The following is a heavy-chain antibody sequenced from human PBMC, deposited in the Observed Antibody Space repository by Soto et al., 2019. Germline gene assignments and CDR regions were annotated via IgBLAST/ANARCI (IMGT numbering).Heavy chain of an antibody. V-gene: IGHV4-39*01. CDR2: ISHTGRT. CDR3: TRSGSEGSLRNWFDP. D-gene: IGHD3-10*01. Sequence: SETLSLTCSVSGAAMNNTSYLWDWIRKTPGRGLEWIGRISHTGRTSYNPSLKSRVTISVDTSKGQFSLKVTSVTAADTALYFCTRSGSEGSLRNWFDPWGQGTLVTVSS. J-gene: IGHJ5*02. CDR1: GAAMNNTSYL.